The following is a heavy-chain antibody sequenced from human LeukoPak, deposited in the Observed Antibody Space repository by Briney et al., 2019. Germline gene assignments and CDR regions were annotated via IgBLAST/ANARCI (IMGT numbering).Heavy chain of an antibody. Sequence: SGGSLRLSCAASGFTFDDYAMHWVRQAPGKGLEWVSLISGDGGSTCYADSVKGRFTISRDNAKKSLYLQMNSLRDEDTAVYYCARDLRQYNAEYFHHWGQGTLVAVSS. V-gene: IGHV3-43*02. CDR1: GFTFDDYA. CDR2: ISGDGGST. J-gene: IGHJ1*01. CDR3: ARDLRQYNAEYFHH. D-gene: IGHD1-1*01.